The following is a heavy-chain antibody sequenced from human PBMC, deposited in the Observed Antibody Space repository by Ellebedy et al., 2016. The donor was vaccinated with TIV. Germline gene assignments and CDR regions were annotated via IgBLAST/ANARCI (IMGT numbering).Heavy chain of an antibody. Sequence: SVKVSCXASDGSFSSSSISWVRQAPGQGLEWMGGIIPMFHTPNYAQKFQGRITIVADESTTTAYMELSSLKSEDTAVYYCARGVAAAAGEDWLNPWGQGTLVTVSS. J-gene: IGHJ5*02. D-gene: IGHD6-13*01. V-gene: IGHV1-69*13. CDR3: ARGVAAAAGEDWLNP. CDR1: DGSFSSSS. CDR2: IIPMFHTP.